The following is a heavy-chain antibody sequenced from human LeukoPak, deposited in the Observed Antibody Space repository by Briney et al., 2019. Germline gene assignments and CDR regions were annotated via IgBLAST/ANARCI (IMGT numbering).Heavy chain of an antibody. D-gene: IGHD6-13*01. V-gene: IGHV4-61*08. J-gene: IGHJ4*02. CDR1: GGSISSGDFY. CDR2: IYYSGST. Sequence: SQTLSLTCTVSGGSISSGDFYWSWIRQPPGKGLEWIGYIYYSGSTNYNPSLKSRVTISVDTSKNQVSLKLNSVTAADTAVYYCARHWGAAAARDWGQGTLVTVSS. CDR3: ARHWGAAAARD.